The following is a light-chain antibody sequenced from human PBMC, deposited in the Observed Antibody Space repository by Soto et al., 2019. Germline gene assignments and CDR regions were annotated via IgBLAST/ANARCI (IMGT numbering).Light chain of an antibody. CDR3: QQSYSTPLIT. Sequence: AIQMTQSPSSLYASVGDRVTITCRASQGIRNDLGWFQQKPGKAPKLLIYGASSLQGGVPSRFSGSGSGTDFTLTISGLQPEDFATYYCQQSYSTPLITFGQGTRLEIK. CDR2: GAS. CDR1: QGIRND. J-gene: IGKJ5*01. V-gene: IGKV1-6*01.